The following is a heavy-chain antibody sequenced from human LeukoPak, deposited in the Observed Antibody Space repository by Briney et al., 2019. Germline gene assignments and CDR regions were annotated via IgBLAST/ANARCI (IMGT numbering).Heavy chain of an antibody. V-gene: IGHV1-18*01. CDR1: GYTFTSYG. Sequence: WASVKVSCKASGYTFTSYGISWVRQAPGQGLKWMGWISAYNGNTNYTQKLQGRVTMTTDTSTSTAYMELRSLRSDDTAVYYCARDSSGWYRGVYYYYYMDVWGKGTTVTVSS. CDR2: ISAYNGNT. CDR3: ARDSSGWYRGVYYYYYMDV. D-gene: IGHD6-19*01. J-gene: IGHJ6*03.